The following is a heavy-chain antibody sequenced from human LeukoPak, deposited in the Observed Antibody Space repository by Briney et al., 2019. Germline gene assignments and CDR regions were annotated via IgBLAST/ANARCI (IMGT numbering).Heavy chain of an antibody. D-gene: IGHD6-6*01. V-gene: IGHV1-46*01. Sequence: GASVKVSCKASGYTFTSYYMHWVRQAPGQGLEWMGIINPSGGSTSYAQKFQGRVTMTRGTSTSTVYMELSSLRSEDTAVYYCARDQEYSSSSTVAGMDVWGQGTTVTVSS. CDR1: GYTFTSYY. CDR3: ARDQEYSSSSTVAGMDV. CDR2: INPSGGST. J-gene: IGHJ6*02.